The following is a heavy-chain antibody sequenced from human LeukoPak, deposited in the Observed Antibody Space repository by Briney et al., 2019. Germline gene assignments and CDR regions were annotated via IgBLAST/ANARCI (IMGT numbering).Heavy chain of an antibody. D-gene: IGHD1-20*01. CDR1: GGSISSSSYY. CDR3: ARDKNNWNDGGDAFDI. CDR2: IYYSGST. J-gene: IGHJ3*02. Sequence: SETLSLTCTVSGGSISSSSYYWGWIRQPPGKGLEWIGSIYYSGSTYYNPSLKSRVTISVDTSKNQFSLKLSSVTAADTAVYYCARDKNNWNDGGDAFDIWGQGTMVTVSS. V-gene: IGHV4-39*02.